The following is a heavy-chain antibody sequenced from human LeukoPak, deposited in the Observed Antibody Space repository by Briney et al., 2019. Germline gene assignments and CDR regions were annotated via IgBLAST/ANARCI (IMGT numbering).Heavy chain of an antibody. CDR2: IYYSGST. D-gene: IGHD6-6*01. V-gene: IGHV4-59*08. J-gene: IGHJ6*03. CDR1: GGSISSYY. Sequence: PSETLSLTCTVSGGSISSYYWSWIRQPPGKGLEWIGYIYYSGSTNYNPSLKSRVTISVDTSKNQFSLKLSSVTAADTAVYYCARRAEYSSPFYYYYYMDVWAKGTTVTVSS. CDR3: ARRAEYSSPFYYYYYMDV.